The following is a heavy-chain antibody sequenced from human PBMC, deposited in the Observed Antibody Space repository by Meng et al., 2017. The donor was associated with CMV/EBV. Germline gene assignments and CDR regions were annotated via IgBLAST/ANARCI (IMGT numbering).Heavy chain of an antibody. Sequence: SGGSISSGGYYGSWIRQHPGKGLEWIGYIYYSGSTYYNPSLKSRVTIPVDTSKNQFSLKLSSVTAADTAVYYCARTGIAAAGHNWFDPWGQGTLVTVSS. J-gene: IGHJ5*02. V-gene: IGHV4-31*02. CDR3: ARTGIAAAGHNWFDP. D-gene: IGHD6-13*01. CDR1: GGSISSGGYY. CDR2: IYYSGST.